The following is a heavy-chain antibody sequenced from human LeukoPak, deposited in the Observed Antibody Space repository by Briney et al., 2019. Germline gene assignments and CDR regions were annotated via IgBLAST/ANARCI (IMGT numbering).Heavy chain of an antibody. CDR1: GGSFSGYY. V-gene: IGHV4-34*01. Sequence: SETLSLTCAVYGGSFSGYYWSWIRQPPGKGLEWIGEINHSGSTNYNPSLKSRVTISVDTSKNQFSLKLSSVTAADTAVYYCARGGGYSSGWSQGDFDYWGQGTLVTVSS. CDR2: INHSGST. CDR3: ARGGGYSSGWSQGDFDY. J-gene: IGHJ4*02. D-gene: IGHD6-19*01.